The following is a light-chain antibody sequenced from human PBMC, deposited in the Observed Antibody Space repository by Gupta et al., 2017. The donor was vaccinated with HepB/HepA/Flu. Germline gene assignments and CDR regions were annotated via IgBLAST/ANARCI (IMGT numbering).Light chain of an antibody. V-gene: IGKV1-17*01. Sequence: DIHMTPSPSSLSASVGDRVTITCRASQGIRNDLGWYQQKPGKAHKRLIYAASSLERGVPSRFRGGGSGTELTLTISSRQPEDFATYYCLQYISYHWTFGQGTKVEI. J-gene: IGKJ1*01. CDR1: QGIRND. CDR3: LQYISYHWT. CDR2: AAS.